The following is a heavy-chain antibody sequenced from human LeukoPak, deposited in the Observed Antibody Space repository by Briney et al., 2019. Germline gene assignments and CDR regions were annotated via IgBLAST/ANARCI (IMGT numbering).Heavy chain of an antibody. CDR1: GGSISSYY. CDR3: ARHQGRYCSSTSCADANNWFDP. J-gene: IGHJ5*02. V-gene: IGHV4-4*09. D-gene: IGHD2-2*01. Sequence: PSETLSLTCTVSGGSISSYYWSWIRQPPGKGLEWIGYIYTSGSTNYNPSLRSRVTISVDTSKNQFSLKLSSVTAADTAVYYCARHQGRYCSSTSCADANNWFDPWGQGTLVTVSS. CDR2: IYTSGST.